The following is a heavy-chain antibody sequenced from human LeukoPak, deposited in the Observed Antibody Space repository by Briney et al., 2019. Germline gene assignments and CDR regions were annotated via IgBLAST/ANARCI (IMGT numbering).Heavy chain of an antibody. CDR2: INPSGGST. J-gene: IGHJ6*03. D-gene: IGHD2-2*02. Sequence: ASVKVSCKASGYTFTSYYIHWVRQAPGQGLEWMGIINPSGGSTSYAQKFQGRVTMTRDMSTSTVYMELSSLRSEDTAVYYCAREYCSSTSCYTGTHMDVWGKGTTVTVSS. CDR1: GYTFTSYY. CDR3: AREYCSSTSCYTGTHMDV. V-gene: IGHV1-46*01.